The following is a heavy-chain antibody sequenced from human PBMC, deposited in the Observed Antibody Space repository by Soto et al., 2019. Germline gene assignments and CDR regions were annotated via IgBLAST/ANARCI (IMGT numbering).Heavy chain of an antibody. Sequence: QVHLQESRPRLVEPSETLSLTCSVSGDSIRNSGHYWGWVRQPPGKGLEWIGRVYYSGTSYRKPSLKSRLTMSIDTSKNQFSLRLTSVTPADTAMYYCARTATVAPRDAFQVWSQGTLVTVSS. CDR2: VYYSGTS. V-gene: IGHV4-39*01. CDR1: GDSIRNSGHY. D-gene: IGHD6-19*01. J-gene: IGHJ3*01. CDR3: ARTATVAPRDAFQV.